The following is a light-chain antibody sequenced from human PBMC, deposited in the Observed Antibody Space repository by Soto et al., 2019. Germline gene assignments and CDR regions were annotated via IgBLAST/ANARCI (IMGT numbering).Light chain of an antibody. J-gene: IGLJ1*01. V-gene: IGLV2-14*01. Sequence: QSGLTQPASVSGSPGQSITISCTGTSSDVGGYNYVSWYQHHPGKAPKLLIYEVSYRPSGVSARFSGSKSANTASLTISGLQAEDEADYDCSSYTSGSLRVFGTGTKVTVL. CDR3: SSYTSGSLRV. CDR1: SSDVGGYNY. CDR2: EVS.